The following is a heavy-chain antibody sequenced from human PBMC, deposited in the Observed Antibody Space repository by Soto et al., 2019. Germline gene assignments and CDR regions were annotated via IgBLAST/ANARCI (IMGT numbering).Heavy chain of an antibody. CDR3: ARDNGAPHRYYYYGMDV. CDR1: GYTFTSYG. D-gene: IGHD3-10*01. J-gene: IGHJ6*02. CDR2: ISAYNGNT. V-gene: IGHV1-18*04. Sequence: ASVKVSCKASGYTFTSYGISWVRQAPGQGLEWMGWISAYNGNTNYAQKLQGRVTMTTDTSTSTAYMELGSLRSDDTAVYYCARDNGAPHRYYYYGMDVWGQGTTVTVSS.